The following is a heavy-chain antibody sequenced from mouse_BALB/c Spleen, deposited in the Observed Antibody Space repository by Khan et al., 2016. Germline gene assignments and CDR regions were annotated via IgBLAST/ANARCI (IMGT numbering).Heavy chain of an antibody. Sequence: QVQLQQSGAELMKPGASVNISCKATGYTFSSYWIEWVKERPGHGLEWIGEILPGSGTTNYNGKFKGKATFTAETSSSTAYMQLSSLTSEDSAVYYCARGPYWGLGTLVTVSA. CDR3: ARGPY. J-gene: IGHJ3*01. V-gene: IGHV1-9*01. CDR1: GYTFSSYW. CDR2: ILPGSGTT.